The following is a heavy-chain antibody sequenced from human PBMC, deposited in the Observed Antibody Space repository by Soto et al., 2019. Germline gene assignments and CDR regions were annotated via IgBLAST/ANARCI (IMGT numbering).Heavy chain of an antibody. D-gene: IGHD5-12*01. J-gene: IGHJ4*02. Sequence: QVQLQQWGAGLLKPSETLSLTCAVYGGSFSGYYWSWIRQPPGKGLEWIGEINHSGSTNYNPSLKRRVTISVDTSTNQFPLKLSSVTAADTAVYYCASLLGDGYKPFDYWGQGTLVTVSS. V-gene: IGHV4-34*01. CDR2: INHSGST. CDR3: ASLLGDGYKPFDY. CDR1: GGSFSGYY.